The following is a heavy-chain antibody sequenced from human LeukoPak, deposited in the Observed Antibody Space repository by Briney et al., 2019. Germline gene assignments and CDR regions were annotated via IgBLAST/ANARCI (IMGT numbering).Heavy chain of an antibody. CDR2: IYSGGST. V-gene: IGHV3-53*01. CDR1: GFTVSSNY. CDR3: ARDLRDGYNSGSLGY. J-gene: IGHJ4*02. D-gene: IGHD5-24*01. Sequence: GGSLRLSCAASGFTVSSNYMSWVRQAPGKGLEWVSVIYSGGSTYYADSVKGRFTIFRDNSKNTLYLQMNSLRAEDTAVYYCARDLRDGYNSGSLGYWGQGTLVTVSS.